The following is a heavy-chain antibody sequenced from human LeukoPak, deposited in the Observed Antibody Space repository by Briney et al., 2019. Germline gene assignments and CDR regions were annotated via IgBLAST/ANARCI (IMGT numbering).Heavy chain of an antibody. CDR1: GYSFTSYW. D-gene: IGHD3-10*01. CDR2: IYPGDSDT. Sequence: GESPKISCKGSGYSFTSYWIGWVRQMPGKGLEWMGIIYPGDSDTRYSPSFQGQVTISADKSISTAYLQWSSLKASDTAMYYCARLHYGSGSSAYFDHWGQGTLVTVSS. V-gene: IGHV5-51*01. J-gene: IGHJ4*02. CDR3: ARLHYGSGSSAYFDH.